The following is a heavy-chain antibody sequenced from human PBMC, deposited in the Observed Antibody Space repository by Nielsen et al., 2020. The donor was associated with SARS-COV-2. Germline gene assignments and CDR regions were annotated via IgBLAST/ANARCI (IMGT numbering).Heavy chain of an antibody. D-gene: IGHD3-22*01. CDR1: DYNFLSYG. CDR3: AIAQNYYDSSGYRRNDAFDI. Sequence: ASVKVSCKAFDYNFLSYGISWVLQALRQGLEWMGGISAYEGNTNYAQKFQGRVTMTTDTSTSTAYMELRSLRSDDTAVYYCAIAQNYYDSSGYRRNDAFDIWGQGTMVTVST. V-gene: IGHV1-18*01. J-gene: IGHJ3*02. CDR2: ISAYEGNT.